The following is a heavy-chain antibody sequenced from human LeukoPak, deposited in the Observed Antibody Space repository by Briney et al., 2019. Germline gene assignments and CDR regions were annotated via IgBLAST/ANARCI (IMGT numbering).Heavy chain of an antibody. CDR1: GFTFSSYE. D-gene: IGHD4-17*01. J-gene: IGHJ4*02. Sequence: PGGSLRLSCAAYGFTFSSYEMNWVRQAPGKGLEWVSYISSSGSTIYYADSVKGRFTISRDNAKNSLYLQMNSLRAEDTAVYYCARNYGDYTGFDYWGQGTLVTVSS. V-gene: IGHV3-48*03. CDR3: ARNYGDYTGFDY. CDR2: ISSSGSTI.